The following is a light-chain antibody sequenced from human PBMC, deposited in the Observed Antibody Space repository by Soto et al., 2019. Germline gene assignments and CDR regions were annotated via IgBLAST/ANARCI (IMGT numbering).Light chain of an antibody. V-gene: IGLV2-8*01. J-gene: IGLJ2*01. CDR1: SGDVGSYRF. CDR2: EVT. Sequence: QAVVTQPPSASGSPGQSVTISCTGTSGDVGSYRFVSWYQQHPGKAPKLLIYEVTKRPSGVPDRFSASTSGNTASLTVSGLQADDEADYYCSSCAGNNNVIFGGGTKLTVL. CDR3: SSCAGNNNVI.